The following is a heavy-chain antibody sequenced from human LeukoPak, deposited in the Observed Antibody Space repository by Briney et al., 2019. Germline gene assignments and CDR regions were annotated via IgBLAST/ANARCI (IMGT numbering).Heavy chain of an antibody. V-gene: IGHV4-4*07. CDR1: GGSISSYY. Sequence: SETLSLTCTVSGGSISSYYWSWIRQPAGKGLEWIGRIYPSGGTNYNPSLKSRVTISVDKSKNQFSLNLSSVTAADTAVYYCARGAAADWVFDIWGQGTIVTVSS. D-gene: IGHD2-2*01. J-gene: IGHJ3*02. CDR3: ARGAAADWVFDI. CDR2: IYPSGGT.